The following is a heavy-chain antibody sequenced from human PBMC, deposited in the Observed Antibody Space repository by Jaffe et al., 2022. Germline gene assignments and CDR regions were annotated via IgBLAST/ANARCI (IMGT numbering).Heavy chain of an antibody. Sequence: QVQLQESGPGLVKPSETLSLTCTVSGGSISSYYWSWIRQPPGKGLEWIGYIYYSGSTNYNPSLKSRVTISVDTSKNQFSLKLSSVTAADTAVYYCARNHIYGTDAFDIWGQGTMVTVSS. V-gene: IGHV4-59*01. J-gene: IGHJ3*02. CDR1: GGSISSYY. CDR3: ARNHIYGTDAFDI. CDR2: IYYSGST. D-gene: IGHD5-18*01.